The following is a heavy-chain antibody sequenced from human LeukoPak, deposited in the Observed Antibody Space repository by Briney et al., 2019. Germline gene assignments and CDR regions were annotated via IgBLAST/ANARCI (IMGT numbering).Heavy chain of an antibody. V-gene: IGHV4-4*07. Sequence: ASETLSLTCTVSGNSFGNYYWSWIRQPAGKGLEWIGRIYTSGTTTYNPSLKSRVTMSVDTSKNQFSLRLTSVTAADTAVYYCVGDTEAGNWFDPWGQGTLVTVSS. CDR2: IYTSGTT. D-gene: IGHD6-13*01. CDR1: GNSFGNYY. CDR3: VGDTEAGNWFDP. J-gene: IGHJ5*02.